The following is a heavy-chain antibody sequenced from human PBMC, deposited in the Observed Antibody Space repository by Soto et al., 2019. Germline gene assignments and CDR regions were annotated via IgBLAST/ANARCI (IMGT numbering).Heavy chain of an antibody. CDR2: ISYDGSNK. CDR1: GFTFSSYA. V-gene: IGHV3-30-3*01. J-gene: IGHJ4*02. CDR3: ARDYYNDISGYNKGDY. Sequence: QVQLVESGGGVVQPGRSLRLSCAASGFTFSSYAMHWVRQAPGKGLEWVAVISYDGSNKYYADSVKGRFTISRDNSKNTRNRKMNSLRVEETVVNYVARDYYNDISGYNKGDYGGQGTLVTVSS. D-gene: IGHD3-22*01.